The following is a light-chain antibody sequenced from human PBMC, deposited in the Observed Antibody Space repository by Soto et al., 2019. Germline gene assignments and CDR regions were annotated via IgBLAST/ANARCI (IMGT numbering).Light chain of an antibody. Sequence: QSALTQPPSASGSPGQSVAISCTGTSGDVGGYNYVSWYQQHPGKAPKLMIYEVNKRPSGVPDRFSGSKSGNTASLTVSGLQAEDEADYYCSSYAGSSNVFXTGTNVTVL. CDR1: SGDVGGYNY. CDR2: EVN. J-gene: IGLJ1*01. CDR3: SSYAGSSNV. V-gene: IGLV2-8*01.